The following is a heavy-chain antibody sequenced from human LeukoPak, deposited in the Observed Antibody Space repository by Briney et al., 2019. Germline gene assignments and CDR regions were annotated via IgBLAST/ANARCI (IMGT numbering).Heavy chain of an antibody. V-gene: IGHV3-23*01. CDR3: AIGGYHDFWSGYPRRPYYYYGMDV. J-gene: IGHJ6*02. CDR1: GFTFSSYA. Sequence: PGGSLRLSCAASGFTFSSYAMSWVRQAPGKGLEWVSAISGSGGSTYYADSVKGRFTISRDNSKNTLYLQMNSLRAEDTAVYYCAIGGYHDFWSGYPRRPYYYYGMDVWGQGTTVTVSS. D-gene: IGHD3-3*01. CDR2: ISGSGGST.